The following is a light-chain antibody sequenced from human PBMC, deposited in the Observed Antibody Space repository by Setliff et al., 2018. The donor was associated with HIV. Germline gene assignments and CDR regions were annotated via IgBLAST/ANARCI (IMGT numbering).Light chain of an antibody. CDR2: DVT. J-gene: IGLJ2*01. V-gene: IGLV2-11*01. Sequence: ALTQPRSVSGSPGQSVTISCTGTSSDVGGYNYVSWHQQHPGKAPKLMIYDVTKRPSGVPDRFSGSKSGNTASLTISGLQAEDEADYYCCSYAVTYTLIFGGGTKVTVL. CDR3: CSYAVTYTLI. CDR1: SSDVGGYNY.